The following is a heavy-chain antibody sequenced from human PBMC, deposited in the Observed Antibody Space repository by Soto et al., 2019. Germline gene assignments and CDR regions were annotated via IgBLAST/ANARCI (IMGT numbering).Heavy chain of an antibody. Sequence: SVKVSCKASGGTFYTYTFSWVRQAPGQGLEWMGSITPIYPTTNYAEKFQGRLTVTADGSTNTAYMELNSLTSDDTAVYYCARIPRYSFPTSDDLDSWGQGTLVTVSS. J-gene: IGHJ4*02. CDR1: GGTFYTYT. V-gene: IGHV1-69*13. CDR2: ITPIYPTT. D-gene: IGHD5-18*01. CDR3: ARIPRYSFPTSDDLDS.